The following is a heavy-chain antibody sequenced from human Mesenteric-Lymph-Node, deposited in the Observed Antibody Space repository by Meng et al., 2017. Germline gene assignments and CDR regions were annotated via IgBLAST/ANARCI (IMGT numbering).Heavy chain of an antibody. CDR2: IYHSGST. CDR1: GYSISSGYY. Sequence: SETLSLTCTVSGYSISSGYYWGWIRQPPGKGLEWTGSIYHSGSTYYNPSLKSRVTISVDTSKNQFSLKLSSVTAADTAVYYCARDGSLVVVTATSSIDYWGQGTLVTVSS. V-gene: IGHV4-38-2*02. D-gene: IGHD2-21*02. J-gene: IGHJ4*02. CDR3: ARDGSLVVVTATSSIDY.